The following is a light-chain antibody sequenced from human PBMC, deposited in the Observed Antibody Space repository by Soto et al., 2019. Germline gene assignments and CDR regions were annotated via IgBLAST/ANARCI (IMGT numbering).Light chain of an antibody. V-gene: IGKV3D-11*01. CDR3: QQRSNWPIT. Sequence: IVLTQYPGTLSLSPGERATLSCRASPGVTNFLAWDQQKPGQAPRLLIYDASSRPTDIPARFSGSGSGTDFTLTISSLEPEDFALYYCQQRSNWPITFGQGTRLEI. J-gene: IGKJ5*01. CDR2: DAS. CDR1: PGVTNF.